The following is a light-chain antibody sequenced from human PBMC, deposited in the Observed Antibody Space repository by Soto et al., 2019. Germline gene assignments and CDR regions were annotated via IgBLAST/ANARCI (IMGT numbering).Light chain of an antibody. CDR1: QSISSY. J-gene: IGKJ1*01. V-gene: IGKV1-39*01. CDR3: QQSYSTPTWT. Sequence: DMQMSQSPSSLSASGGDRVTITCLSSQSISSYLNWYQQKPGKAPKLLIYAASSLQSGVPSRFSGSGSGTDFTLTISSLQPEDFATYYCQQSYSTPTWTFGQGTKVDIK. CDR2: AAS.